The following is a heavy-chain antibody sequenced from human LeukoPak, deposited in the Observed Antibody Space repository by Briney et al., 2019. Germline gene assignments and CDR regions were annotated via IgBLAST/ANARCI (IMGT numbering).Heavy chain of an antibody. V-gene: IGHV3-21*01. Sequence: GRSLRLSCAASGFTFSSYSMNWVRQAPGKGLEWVSSISSSSSYIYYADSVKGRFTISRDNAKNSLYLQMNSLRAEDTAVYYCASGGGFGSDAFDIWGQGTMVTVSS. CDR1: GFTFSSYS. CDR3: ASGGGFGSDAFDI. CDR2: ISSSSSYI. J-gene: IGHJ3*02. D-gene: IGHD3-10*01.